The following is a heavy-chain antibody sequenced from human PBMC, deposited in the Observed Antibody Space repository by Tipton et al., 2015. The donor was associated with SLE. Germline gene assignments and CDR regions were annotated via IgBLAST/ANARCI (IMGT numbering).Heavy chain of an antibody. CDR2: MKQDGSEK. Sequence: GSLRLSCEASGSTFSTYYMSWIRQAPGKGLEWVAHMKQDGSEKYYVDSMKGRFTISRDNAQNSLYLQMSSLRVEDTAVYYCARGKFTYDSTGLFDNWGQGTQVTVSS. CDR3: ARGKFTYDSTGLFDN. J-gene: IGHJ4*02. D-gene: IGHD3-22*01. CDR1: GSTFSTYY. V-gene: IGHV3-7*01.